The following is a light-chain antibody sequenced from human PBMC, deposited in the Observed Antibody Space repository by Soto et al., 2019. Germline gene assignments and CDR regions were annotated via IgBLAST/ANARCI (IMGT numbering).Light chain of an antibody. V-gene: IGKV3-20*01. J-gene: IGKJ2*01. CDR2: GAS. CDR1: QSVSSSS. Sequence: EIVLTQSPGTLSLSPGERATLSCRARQSVSSSSLAWYPQKPGQAPRLLIYGASSRATGITDRFSGSGSGTDFTLTISRLEPEDFAVFYCQQDCSSQYTCGQGTKLEIK. CDR3: QQDCSSQYT.